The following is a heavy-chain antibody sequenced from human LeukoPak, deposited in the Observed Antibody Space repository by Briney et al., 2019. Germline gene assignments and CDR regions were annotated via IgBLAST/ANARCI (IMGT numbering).Heavy chain of an antibody. J-gene: IGHJ4*02. CDR2: IYYSGST. CDR1: GGSISSSSYY. V-gene: IGHV4-31*03. D-gene: IGHD5-12*01. Sequence: SETLSLTCTVSGGSISSSSYYWGWIRQHPGTGLEWIGYIYYSGSTYYNPSLKSRVTISVDTSKNQFSLKLSSVTAADTAVYYCASGYDYADYWGQGTLVTVSS. CDR3: ASGYDYADY.